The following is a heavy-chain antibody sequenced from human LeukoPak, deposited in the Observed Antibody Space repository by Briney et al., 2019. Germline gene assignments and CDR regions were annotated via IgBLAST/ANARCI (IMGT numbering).Heavy chain of an antibody. V-gene: IGHV3-48*03. CDR1: GFTFSSYE. D-gene: IGHD3-10*01. CDR2: ISSSGSTI. CDR3: ARDRGLLCFGELSP. J-gene: IGHJ5*02. Sequence: GGSLRLSCAASGFTFSSYEMNWVRQAPGKGLEWVSYISSSGSTIYYADSVKGRFTISRDKAKNSLYMHMNSLRADDTAVYYCARDRGLLCFGELSPWGQGTLVTVSS.